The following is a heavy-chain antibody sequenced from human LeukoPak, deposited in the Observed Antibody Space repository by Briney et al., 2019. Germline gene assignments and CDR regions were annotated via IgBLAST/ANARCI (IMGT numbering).Heavy chain of an antibody. CDR1: GGTFSSYA. CDR2: IIPILGIA. J-gene: IGHJ6*02. V-gene: IGHV1-69*04. CDR3: ARSHKRAPPVTTSHHYYYYGMDV. Sequence: SVEVSCKASGGTFSSYAISWVRQAPGQGLEWMGRIIPILGIANYAQKFQGRVTITADKSTSTAYMELSSLRSEDTAVYYCARSHKRAPPVTTSHHYYYYGMDVWGQGTTVTVSS. D-gene: IGHD4-17*01.